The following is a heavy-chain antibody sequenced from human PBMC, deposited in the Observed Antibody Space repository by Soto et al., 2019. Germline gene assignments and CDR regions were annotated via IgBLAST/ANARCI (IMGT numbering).Heavy chain of an antibody. CDR2: IHHSGST. CDR1: GASISSTNW. CDR3: TKGNLPTFEY. J-gene: IGHJ4*02. V-gene: IGHV4-4*02. Sequence: QVQLQESGPGLVKPSGTLSLTCAVSGASISSTNWWSWVRQPPGKGLEWIGEIHHSGSTNYKPSLKXXVXMXKDTPKNQFSLNLNSVTAADTALYYCTKGNLPTFEYWGQGTLVTVSS.